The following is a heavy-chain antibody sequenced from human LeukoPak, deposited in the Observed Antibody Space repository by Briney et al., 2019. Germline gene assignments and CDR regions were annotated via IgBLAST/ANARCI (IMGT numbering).Heavy chain of an antibody. CDR1: GFTFSDYY. V-gene: IGHV3-11*01. CDR3: ARDMGGYSSSWYYFDY. J-gene: IGHJ4*02. D-gene: IGHD6-13*01. CDR2: ISSSGSTI. Sequence: GGSLRLSCAASGFTFSDYYMSWIRQAPGKGLEWVSYISSSGSTIYYADSVKGRFTISRDNAKNSLYLQMNSLRAEDTAVYYCARDMGGYSSSWYYFDYWGQGTLVTVSS.